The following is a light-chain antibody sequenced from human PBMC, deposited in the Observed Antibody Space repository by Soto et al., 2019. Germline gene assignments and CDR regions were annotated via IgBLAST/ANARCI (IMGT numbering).Light chain of an antibody. CDR3: SSYTSSSTLV. CDR1: SSDVGGYNH. J-gene: IGLJ1*01. V-gene: IGLV2-14*01. Sequence: QSVLTQPASVSGSPGQSITISCTGTSSDVGGYNHVSWYQQHPGKAPKLMIYEVSNRPSGVSNRFSGSKSGNTAYLTISGLQAEDEADYYCSSYTSSSTLVFGTGTKVTV. CDR2: EVS.